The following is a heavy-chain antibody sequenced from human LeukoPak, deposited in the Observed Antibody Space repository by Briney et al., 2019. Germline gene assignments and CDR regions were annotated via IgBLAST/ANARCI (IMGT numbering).Heavy chain of an antibody. CDR3: ARALWYCGGDCYPPAAWAFDI. CDR2: IYYSGST. J-gene: IGHJ3*02. V-gene: IGHV4-39*07. D-gene: IGHD2-21*02. CDR1: GGSISSSSYY. Sequence: PSETLSLTCTVSGGSISSSSYYWGWIRQPPGKGLEWIGSIYYSGSTYYNPSLKSRVTISVDTSKNQFSLKLSSVTAADTAVYYCARALWYCGGDCYPPAAWAFDIWGQGTMVTVSS.